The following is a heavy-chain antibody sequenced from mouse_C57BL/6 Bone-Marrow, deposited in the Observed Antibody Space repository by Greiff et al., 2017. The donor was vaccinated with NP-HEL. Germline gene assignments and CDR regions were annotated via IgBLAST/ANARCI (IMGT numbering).Heavy chain of an antibody. V-gene: IGHV1-12*01. CDR1: GYTFTSYN. Sequence: QVQLQQSGAELVRPGASVKMSCKASGYTFTSYNMHWVKQTPRQGLEWIGAIYPGNGDTSYNQKFKGKATLTVDKSSSTAYMQLSSLTSEDSAVYFCARHYGSSYEVYYYAMDYWGQGTSVTVSS. CDR2: IYPGNGDT. D-gene: IGHD1-1*01. CDR3: ARHYGSSYEVYYYAMDY. J-gene: IGHJ4*01.